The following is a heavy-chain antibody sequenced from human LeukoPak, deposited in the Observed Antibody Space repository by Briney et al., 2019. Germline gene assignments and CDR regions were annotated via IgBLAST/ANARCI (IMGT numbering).Heavy chain of an antibody. J-gene: IGHJ4*02. D-gene: IGHD5-18*01. Sequence: GESLKISCKGSGYSFTSYWIGWVRRMPGKGLEWMGIIYPGDSDTRYSPSFQGQVTISADKSISAAYLQWSSLKASDTAMYYCARHGGYSYGYSFFDYWGQGTLVTVSS. CDR2: IYPGDSDT. CDR3: ARHGGYSYGYSFFDY. V-gene: IGHV5-51*01. CDR1: GYSFTSYW.